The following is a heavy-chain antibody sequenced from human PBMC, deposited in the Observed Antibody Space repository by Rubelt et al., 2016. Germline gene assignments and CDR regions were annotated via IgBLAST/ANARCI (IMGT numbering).Heavy chain of an antibody. V-gene: IGHV4-34*11. CDR3: ARDRSFDY. CDR1: DGSFSGYY. CDR2: IYYSGST. J-gene: IGHJ4*02. Sequence: QVQLQQWGAGLLKPSETLSLTCAVFDGSFSGYYWSWIRQPPGKGLEWIGYIYYSGSTNYNPSLKSRVTISVDTSKNQFSLKLSSVTAADTAVYYCARDRSFDYWGQGTLVTVSS.